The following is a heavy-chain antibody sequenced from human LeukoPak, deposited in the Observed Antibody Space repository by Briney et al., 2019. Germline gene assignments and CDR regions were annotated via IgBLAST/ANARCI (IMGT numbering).Heavy chain of an antibody. CDR3: ARSVGPYYDILTGYYGGFWFDP. Sequence: SETLSLTCTVSGGSISSYYWGWIRQPPGKGLEWIGSIYYSGSTYYNPSLKSRVTISVDTSKNQFSLKLSSVTAADTAVYYCARSVGPYYDILTGYYGGFWFDPWGQGTLVTVSS. CDR1: GGSISSYY. D-gene: IGHD3-9*01. V-gene: IGHV4-39*07. J-gene: IGHJ5*02. CDR2: IYYSGST.